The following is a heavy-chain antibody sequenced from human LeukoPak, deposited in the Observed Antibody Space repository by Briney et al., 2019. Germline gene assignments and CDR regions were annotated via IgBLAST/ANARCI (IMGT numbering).Heavy chain of an antibody. CDR3: AGHLTYYYDSSGYYI. CDR1: GFTLSSYG. J-gene: IGHJ4*02. CDR2: IWYDGSNK. V-gene: IGHV3-33*01. D-gene: IGHD3-22*01. Sequence: GGSLRLSCAASGFTLSSYGMHWVRQAPGKGLEWVAVIWYDGSNKYYADSVKGRFTISRDNSKNTLYLQMNSLRAEDTAVYYCAGHLTYYYDSSGYYIWGQGTLVTVSS.